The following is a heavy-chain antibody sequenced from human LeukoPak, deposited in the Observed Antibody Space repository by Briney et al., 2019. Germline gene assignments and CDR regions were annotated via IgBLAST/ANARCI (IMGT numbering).Heavy chain of an antibody. Sequence: GGSLRLSCAASGFTFSSYSMNWVRQAPGKGLEWVSSISSSSSYIYYADSVKGRFTISRDSAKNSLYLQMNSLRAEDTAVYYCARDRRDIVATTADYWGQGTLVTVFS. CDR2: ISSSSSYI. V-gene: IGHV3-21*01. CDR3: ARDRRDIVATTADY. CDR1: GFTFSSYS. J-gene: IGHJ4*02. D-gene: IGHD5-12*01.